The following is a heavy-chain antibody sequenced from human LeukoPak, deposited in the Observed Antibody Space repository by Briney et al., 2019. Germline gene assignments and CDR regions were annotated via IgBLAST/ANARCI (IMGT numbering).Heavy chain of an antibody. CDR1: GFTFSSYG. J-gene: IGHJ6*03. D-gene: IGHD2-2*01. CDR2: IWYDGSNK. Sequence: GRSLRLSCAASGFTFSSYGMHWVRQAPGKGLEWVAVIWYDGSNKYYADSVKGRFTISRDNSKNTLYLQMNSLRAEDTAVYYCAKSGVVPAAIGQNYYYHMDVWGKGTTVTVSS. CDR3: AKSGVVPAAIGQNYYYHMDV. V-gene: IGHV3-33*06.